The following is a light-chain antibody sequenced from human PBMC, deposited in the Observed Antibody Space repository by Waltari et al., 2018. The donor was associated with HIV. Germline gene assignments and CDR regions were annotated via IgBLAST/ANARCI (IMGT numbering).Light chain of an antibody. CDR3: SSFGRGNTVL. CDR2: EVN. CDR1: SSDVGAYTY. J-gene: IGLJ2*01. Sequence: QSALTQPASVSGSPGQSLTISCTGPSSDVGAYTYVSWYQRSPGKAPKVMMFEVNNRPSGVSDRFSGSKSGNTASLTISGLQVEDEAVYFCSSFGRGNTVLFGGGTKVTVL. V-gene: IGLV2-14*01.